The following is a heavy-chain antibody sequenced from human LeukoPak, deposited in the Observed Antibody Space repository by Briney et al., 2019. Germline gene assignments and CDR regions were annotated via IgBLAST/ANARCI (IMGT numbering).Heavy chain of an antibody. CDR1: GGSFSGYY. CDR2: INHSGST. J-gene: IGHJ4*02. D-gene: IGHD3-22*01. CDR3: ARPGGYYDSSGYLGFDY. V-gene: IGHV4-34*01. Sequence: SETLSLTCAVYGGSFSGYYWSWIRQPPGKGLEWIGEINHSGSTNYNPSLKSRVTISVDTSKNQFSLKLSSVTAADTAVYYCARPGGYYDSSGYLGFDYWGQGTLVTVSS.